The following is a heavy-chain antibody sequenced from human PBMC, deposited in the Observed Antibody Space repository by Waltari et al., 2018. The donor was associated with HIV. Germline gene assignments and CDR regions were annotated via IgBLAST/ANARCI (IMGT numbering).Heavy chain of an antibody. CDR2: VYPADSDT. D-gene: IGHD1-26*01. V-gene: IGHV5-51*03. CDR3: ARRLVGADAFEI. Sequence: EVQLVQSGAEVKKPGDSLKISCQASGYSFTSYWVGWVRQTAENGLEWMGIVYPADSDTTYKPSFRGQVTISVDTSVNTAYLQWGRLKASDSAIYFCARRLVGADAFEIWGQGTVVIVSS. J-gene: IGHJ3*02. CDR1: GYSFTSYW.